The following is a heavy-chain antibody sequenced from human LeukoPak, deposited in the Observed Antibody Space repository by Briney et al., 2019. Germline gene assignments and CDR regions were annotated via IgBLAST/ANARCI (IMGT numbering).Heavy chain of an antibody. CDR3: AGGRAALVY. D-gene: IGHD6-6*01. CDR1: GFTFSSYW. J-gene: IGHJ4*02. CDR2: IKKDGSEK. V-gene: IGHV3-7*01. Sequence: GGSLRLSCAASGFTFSSYWMSWVRQAPGKGLEWVANIKKDGSEKYYVDSVKGRFTISRDNPKNSLYLQMNSLRAEDTAVYYCAGGRAALVYWGQGTLVTVSS.